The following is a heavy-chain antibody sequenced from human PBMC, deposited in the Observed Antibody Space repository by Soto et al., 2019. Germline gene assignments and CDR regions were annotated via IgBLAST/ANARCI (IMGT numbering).Heavy chain of an antibody. J-gene: IGHJ4*02. CDR3: AKPIAVAGTRNFDY. CDR1: GLTFSIYS. CDR2: ISGSGGST. Sequence: VGSMILSCSSSGLTFSIYSMSWVRQAPGKGLEWVSAISGSGGSTYYADSVKGRFTISRDNSKNTLYLQMNSLRAEDTAVYYCAKPIAVAGTRNFDYWGQGTLVTVSS. D-gene: IGHD6-19*01. V-gene: IGHV3-23*01.